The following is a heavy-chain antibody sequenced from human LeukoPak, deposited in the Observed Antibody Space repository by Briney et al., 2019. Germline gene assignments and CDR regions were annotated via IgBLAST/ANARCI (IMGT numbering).Heavy chain of an antibody. CDR3: AKPQSMIVVVYDY. J-gene: IGHJ4*02. Sequence: GALRLSCAASGFTFSSYAMSWVRQAPGKGLEWVSAISGSGGSTYYADSVKGRFTISRDNSKNTLYLQMNSLRAEDTAVYYCAKPQSMIVVVYDYWGQGTLVTVSS. V-gene: IGHV3-23*01. CDR2: ISGSGGST. D-gene: IGHD3-22*01. CDR1: GFTFSSYA.